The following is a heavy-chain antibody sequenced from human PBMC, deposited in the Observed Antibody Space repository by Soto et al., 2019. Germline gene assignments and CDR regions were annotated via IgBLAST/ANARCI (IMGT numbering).Heavy chain of an antibody. CDR2: ISSNGGST. CDR3: ARGPGYYFDY. CDR1: GFTFSSYA. V-gene: IGHV3-64*01. Sequence: EVQLVESGGGLVQPGGSLRLSSAASGFTFSSYAMHWVRQAPGKGLEYVSAISSNGGSTYYANSVKGRFTISRDNSKNTLYLQMGSLRAEDMAVYYCARGPGYYFDYWGQGTLVTVSS. J-gene: IGHJ4*02.